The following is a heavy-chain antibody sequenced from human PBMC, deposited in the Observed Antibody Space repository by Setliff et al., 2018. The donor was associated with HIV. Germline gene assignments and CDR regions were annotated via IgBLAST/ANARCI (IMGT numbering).Heavy chain of an antibody. Sequence: PPETLSLTCTVSGGSISGYYWSWIRQSPGKGLEWIGYIYSSGSTNFNPSLKSRVTLSIDTSKNQFSLNLTSMTAADTAVYFCVRHGYYYDFIDIWGQGTVVTVSS. V-gene: IGHV4-4*09. J-gene: IGHJ3*02. CDR2: IYSSGST. D-gene: IGHD3-22*01. CDR3: VRHGYYYDFIDI. CDR1: GGSISGYY.